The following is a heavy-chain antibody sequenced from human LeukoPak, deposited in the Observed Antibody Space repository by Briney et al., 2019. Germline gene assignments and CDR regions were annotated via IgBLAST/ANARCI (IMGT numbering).Heavy chain of an antibody. Sequence: ASVTVSCKASGYTFTDYYMHWVRQAPGQGRELMGWINPNSGGTNYAQKFQGRVTMTKDTSISTAYMELSRLRSDDAAVFYCAREEVIAAAGPTLDYWGQGALVTVSS. CDR3: AREEVIAAAGPTLDY. CDR1: GYTFTDYY. CDR2: INPNSGGT. D-gene: IGHD6-13*01. J-gene: IGHJ4*02. V-gene: IGHV1-2*02.